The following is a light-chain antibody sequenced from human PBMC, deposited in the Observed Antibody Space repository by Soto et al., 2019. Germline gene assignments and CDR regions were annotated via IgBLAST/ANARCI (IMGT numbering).Light chain of an antibody. CDR1: QSISSA. J-gene: IGKJ1*01. CDR2: KAS. CDR3: QQHKSYPRT. V-gene: IGKV1-5*03. Sequence: DIQMTQSPSTLSAPVGDRVTITCRASQSISSALVWYQQKPGKAPNLLIYKASSLESGVPLRFSGSGSGTEFTLTISSLQPEDFATYYCQQHKSYPRTFGQGTKVEIK.